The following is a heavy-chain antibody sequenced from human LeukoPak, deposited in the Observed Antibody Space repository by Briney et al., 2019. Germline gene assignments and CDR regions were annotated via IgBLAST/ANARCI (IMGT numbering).Heavy chain of an antibody. CDR3: LRIWAGPDSFDY. CDR1: GFSLSTSGMC. J-gene: IGHJ4*02. Sequence: SGPTLVKPTQTLTLTCTFSGFSLSTSGMCVNWIRQPPGKALEWLARIDWDDDKYYSASLKTRLTISKDTSRNRVVLTMTNMDPVETATYYWLRIWAGPDSFDYWGKGTLVTVSS. CDR2: IDWDDDK. V-gene: IGHV2-70*11.